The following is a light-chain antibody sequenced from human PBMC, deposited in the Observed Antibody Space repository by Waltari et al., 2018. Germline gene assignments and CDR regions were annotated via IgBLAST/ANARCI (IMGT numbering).Light chain of an antibody. CDR1: HDIRGF. CDR3: QQYYSTPQT. J-gene: IGKJ1*01. V-gene: IGKV1-NL1*01. Sequence: DIYMAQSPSSLSASVGDRVTISCRASHDIRGFLAWYQHKPGQAPKLLLYGTSRVESGGPPRFSGSYSGTTFTLTISLLQPEDSATYYCQQYYSTPQTFGQGTKVEI. CDR2: GTS.